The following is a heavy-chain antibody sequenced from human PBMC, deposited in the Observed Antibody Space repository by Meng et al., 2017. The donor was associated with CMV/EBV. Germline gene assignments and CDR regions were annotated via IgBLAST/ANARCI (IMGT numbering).Heavy chain of an antibody. V-gene: IGHV3-49*04. J-gene: IGHJ6*02. CDR1: GFTFGDYA. CDR2: IRSKAYGGTT. Sequence: SLRLSCTASGFTFGDYAMSWVRQAPGKGLEWVGFIRSKAYGGTTEYAASVKGRFTISRDDSKSIAYLQMNSLKTEDTAVYYCTPGAVAGGEYYYYGMDVWGQGTTVTVSS. D-gene: IGHD6-19*01. CDR3: TPGAVAGGEYYYYGMDV.